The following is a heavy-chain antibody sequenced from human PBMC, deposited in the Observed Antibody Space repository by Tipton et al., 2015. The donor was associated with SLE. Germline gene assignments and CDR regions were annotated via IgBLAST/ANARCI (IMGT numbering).Heavy chain of an antibody. CDR2: IYYSGST. CDR1: GGSISSHY. V-gene: IGHV4-59*11. J-gene: IGHJ3*02. CDR3: ARHAAYDAFDI. D-gene: IGHD6-13*01. Sequence: TLSLTCTVSGGSISSHYWSWIRQPPGKGLEWIGYIYYSGSTNYNPSLKSRVTISVDTSKNQFSLKLSSVTAADTAVYYCARHAAYDAFDIWGQGTMVTVSS.